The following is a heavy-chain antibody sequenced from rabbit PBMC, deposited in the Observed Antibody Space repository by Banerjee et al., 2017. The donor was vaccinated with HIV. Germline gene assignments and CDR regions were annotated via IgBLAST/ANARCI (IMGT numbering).Heavy chain of an antibody. CDR2: INTSSGNT. D-gene: IGHD1-1*01. V-gene: IGHV1S45*01. J-gene: IGHJ4*01. CDR1: GFSFSNKYV. Sequence: QEQLEESGGDLVKPEGSLTLTCTASGFSFSNKYVMCWVRQAPGKGLEWIACINTSSGNTVYATWAKGRFTISKTSWTTVTLQMTSLTAADTATYFCARDGGNTDFHFNLWGQGTLVTVS. CDR3: ARDGGNTDFHFNL.